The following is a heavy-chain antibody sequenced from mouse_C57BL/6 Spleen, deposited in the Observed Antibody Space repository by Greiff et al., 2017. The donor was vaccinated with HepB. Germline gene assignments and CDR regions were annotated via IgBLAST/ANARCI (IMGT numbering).Heavy chain of an antibody. V-gene: IGHV1-69*01. CDR2: IDPSDSYT. J-gene: IGHJ2*01. CDR1: GYTFTSYW. D-gene: IGHD2-5*01. Sequence: VQLQQSGAELVMPGASVKLSCKASGYTFTSYWMHWVKQRPGQGLEWIGEIDPSDSYTNYNQKFKCKSTLTVDKSSSTAYMQLSSLTSQDSAVYYCARYDSNYYFDYWGQGTTLTVSS. CDR3: ARYDSNYYFDY.